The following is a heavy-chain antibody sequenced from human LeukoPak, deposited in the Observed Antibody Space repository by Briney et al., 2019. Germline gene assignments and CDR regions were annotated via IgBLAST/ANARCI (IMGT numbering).Heavy chain of an antibody. Sequence: GGSLRLSCAASGFTITTNYMSWVRQAPGRGLEWVAVIYGDDETNYSDSVKGRSTISRDNSKNTFYLQMNSLRAEDTAVYYCAKDLTTDIVGASDAFDIWGQGTMATVSS. D-gene: IGHD1-26*01. CDR1: GFTITTNY. CDR3: AKDLTTDIVGASDAFDI. CDR2: IYGDDET. J-gene: IGHJ3*02. V-gene: IGHV3-53*01.